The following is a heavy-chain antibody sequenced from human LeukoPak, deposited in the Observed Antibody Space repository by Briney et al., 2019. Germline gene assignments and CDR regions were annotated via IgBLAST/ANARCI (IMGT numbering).Heavy chain of an antibody. CDR3: VRDPSNSGNWFDL. D-gene: IGHD4-11*01. CDR2: LGTDGTYT. J-gene: IGHJ5*02. Sequence: TGGSLRLSCAASGFNLRDYWMHWVRQAPGKGLVWVSRLGTDGTYTNYADSVKGRYTISRDNAKNTLYLQMDSLRAEDTAFYYCVRDPSNSGNWFDLWGQGTLATVSS. V-gene: IGHV3-74*01. CDR1: GFNLRDYW.